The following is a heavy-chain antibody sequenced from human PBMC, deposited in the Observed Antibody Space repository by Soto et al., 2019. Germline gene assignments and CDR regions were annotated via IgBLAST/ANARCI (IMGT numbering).Heavy chain of an antibody. CDR1: GFTFSSSW. Sequence: EVQLVESGGGLVQPGGSLRLSCAASGFTFSSSWMNWVRQAPGKGLEWVAGIKEDGSEKYYVDIVKGRFTISRDNVENALYLKMNRRRGEASAVYFCARDRGYSSYDYWGLGTLVTVSS. CDR2: IKEDGSEK. D-gene: IGHD5-18*01. V-gene: IGHV3-7*01. J-gene: IGHJ4*02. CDR3: ARDRGYSSYDY.